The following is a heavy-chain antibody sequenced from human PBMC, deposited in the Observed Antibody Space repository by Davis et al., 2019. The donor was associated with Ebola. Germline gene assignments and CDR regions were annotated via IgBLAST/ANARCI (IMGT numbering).Heavy chain of an antibody. Sequence: PGGSLRLSCEASGFTFTDYYISWVRQAPGEGLEWVANIKQDGSDRFYVDSVKGRFTISRDNARNSVYLQMTNLRVDDTAVYYCATDSPFDSWGQGTMVIVSS. CDR3: ATDSPFDS. J-gene: IGHJ3*01. CDR1: GFTFTDYY. CDR2: IKQDGSDR. V-gene: IGHV3-7*03.